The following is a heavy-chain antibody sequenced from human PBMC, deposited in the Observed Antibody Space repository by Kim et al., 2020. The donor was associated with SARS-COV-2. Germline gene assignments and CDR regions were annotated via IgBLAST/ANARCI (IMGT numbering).Heavy chain of an antibody. CDR3: ARGSGRYGVDS. J-gene: IGHJ4*02. V-gene: IGHV3-74*01. Sequence: YAASVKGRFTISRDNAKSTLDLQMNSLRPEDTAVYYCARGSGRYGVDSWGQGVLVTVSS. D-gene: IGHD1-26*01.